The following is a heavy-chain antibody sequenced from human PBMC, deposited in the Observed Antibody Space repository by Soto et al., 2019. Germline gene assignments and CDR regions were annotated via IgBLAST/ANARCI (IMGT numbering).Heavy chain of an antibody. D-gene: IGHD4-17*01. CDR3: ARDPHWGDYAFYYYYYGMDV. CDR2: ISAYNGNT. J-gene: IGHJ6*02. CDR1: GYTFTSYG. V-gene: IGHV1-18*01. Sequence: QVQLVQSGAEVKKPGASVKVSCKASGYTFTSYGISWVRQAPGQGLEWMGWISAYNGNTNYAQKLQGRVTMTTDTSTSTAYMELRSLRSDDTAVYYCARDPHWGDYAFYYYYYGMDVWGQGTTVTVSS.